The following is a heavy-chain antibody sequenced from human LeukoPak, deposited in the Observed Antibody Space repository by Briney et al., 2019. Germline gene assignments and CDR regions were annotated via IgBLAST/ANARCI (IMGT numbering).Heavy chain of an antibody. V-gene: IGHV3-7*01. J-gene: IGHJ5*02. CDR2: INPDGSEK. Sequence: GGSLRLSCAASGFTFNIHWMTWVRQAPGKGLERVAKINPDGSEKYYVDSVKGRFTISRDNSKNTLYLQMNSLRAEDTAVYYCARDSVAGILNWFDPWGQGTLVTVSS. CDR3: ARDSVAGILNWFDP. CDR1: GFTFNIHW. D-gene: IGHD6-19*01.